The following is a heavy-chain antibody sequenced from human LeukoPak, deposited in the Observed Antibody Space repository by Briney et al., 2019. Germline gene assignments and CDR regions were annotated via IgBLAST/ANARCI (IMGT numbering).Heavy chain of an antibody. Sequence: SETLSLTCAVYGGSFSGYYWSWIRQPPGKGLEWIGEINHSGSTNYNPSLKSRVTISVDTSKNQFSLKLSSVTAADTAVYYRASWLNVVVTGADAFDIWGQGTMVTVSS. CDR1: GGSFSGYY. CDR3: ASWLNVVVTGADAFDI. J-gene: IGHJ3*02. CDR2: INHSGST. V-gene: IGHV4-34*01. D-gene: IGHD2-21*02.